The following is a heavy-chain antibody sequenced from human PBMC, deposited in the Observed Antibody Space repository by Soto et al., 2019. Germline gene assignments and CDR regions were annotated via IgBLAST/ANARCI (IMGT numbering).Heavy chain of an antibody. CDR1: GYSITIHG. D-gene: IGHD1-1*01. Sequence: QVRLAQSGGGVVQPGRSMTLSCAASGYSITIHGMHWVRQAPDKGLEWVALIWAHGTEQYYADSVKGRFTVSRDTSTNTVYLQMNSLRAEDTATYYCGKDIRSGRIDYWGQGTLVTVSS. J-gene: IGHJ4*02. CDR3: GKDIRSGRIDY. CDR2: IWAHGTEQ. V-gene: IGHV3-33*06.